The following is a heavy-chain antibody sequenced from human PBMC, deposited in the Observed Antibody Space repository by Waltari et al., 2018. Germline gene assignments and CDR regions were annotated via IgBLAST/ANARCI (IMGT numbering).Heavy chain of an antibody. CDR2: IYTSGST. Sequence: QVQLQESGPGLVKPSQTLSLTCTVSGGSISSGSYYWSWIRQPAGKGLEWIGYIYTSGSTNYNPSLKSRVTISVDTSKNQFSLKLSSVTAADTAVYYCARSGYSRGWYDYWGQGTLVTVSS. D-gene: IGHD6-19*01. CDR1: GGSISSGSYY. J-gene: IGHJ4*02. V-gene: IGHV4-61*09. CDR3: ARSGYSRGWYDY.